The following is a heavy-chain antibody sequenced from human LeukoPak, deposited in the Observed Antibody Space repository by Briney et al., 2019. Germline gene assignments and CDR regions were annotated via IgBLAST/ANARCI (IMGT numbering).Heavy chain of an antibody. D-gene: IGHD3-10*01. CDR1: VGSISTYY. J-gene: IGHJ6*02. CDR3: AREGLLWVGEEDYYYYGMDV. V-gene: IGHV4-4*07. Sequence: PSETLSLTCTVSVGSISTYYWSWIRQPARKGLEWIWRIKTSVNTTYNPSLKSRATISVDRSRSHYSLKLTSVTAAHTAVYYCAREGLLWVGEEDYYYYGMDVWGQGTTVTVSS. CDR2: IKTSVNT.